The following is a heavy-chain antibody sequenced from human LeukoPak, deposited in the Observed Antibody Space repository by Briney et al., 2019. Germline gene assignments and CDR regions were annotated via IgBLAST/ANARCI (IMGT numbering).Heavy chain of an antibody. Sequence: PGGSLRLSCAASGFTFSNYAMSWVRQAPEKGLEWVSAISGSGGTTYYADSVKGRFIISRDNSKNTLYLQMNSLRAEDTAVYYCAKRHYDFWSGYQNQMYYFDYWGQGALVTVSS. CDR3: AKRHYDFWSGYQNQMYYFDY. CDR1: GFTFSNYA. J-gene: IGHJ4*02. V-gene: IGHV3-23*01. CDR2: ISGSGGTT. D-gene: IGHD3-3*01.